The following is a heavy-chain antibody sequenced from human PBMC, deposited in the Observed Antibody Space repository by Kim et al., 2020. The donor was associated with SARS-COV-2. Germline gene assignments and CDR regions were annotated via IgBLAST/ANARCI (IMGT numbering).Heavy chain of an antibody. CDR3: ARDRHDVYNSFDY. V-gene: IGHV3-30-3*01. CDR1: RFTFSSYT. CDR2: ISYDGSNK. D-gene: IGHD1-1*01. Sequence: GGSLRLSCAASRFTFSSYTIHWVRQAPGKGLEWVAVISYDGSNKYYADSVKGRFTISRDNSKNTLYLQMNSLRAEDTAMYYCARDRHDVYNSFDYWGQGTLVTVSS. J-gene: IGHJ4*02.